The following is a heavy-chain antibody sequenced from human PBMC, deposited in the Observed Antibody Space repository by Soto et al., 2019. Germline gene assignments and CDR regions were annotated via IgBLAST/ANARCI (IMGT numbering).Heavy chain of an antibody. CDR3: ARKGYCSGGSCPTLGYYYYGMDV. V-gene: IGHV4-59*01. J-gene: IGHJ6*02. CDR1: GGSIISYD. CDR2: IYYNGST. D-gene: IGHD2-15*01. Sequence: WETLSLTCTVSGGSIISYDWSCILQPPGKGLEGIGYIYYNGSTNYSPSLKSRVTISVDTPKNQFSLKLSSVTAADTAVYYCARKGYCSGGSCPTLGYYYYGMDVWGQGTTVTVSS.